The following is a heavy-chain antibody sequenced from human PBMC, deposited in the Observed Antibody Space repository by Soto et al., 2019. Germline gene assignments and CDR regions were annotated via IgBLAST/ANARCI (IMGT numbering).Heavy chain of an antibody. V-gene: IGHV4-30-4*01. Sequence: PSETLSLTCTVSGGSISSGGYYWSWIRQPPGKGLEWIGYIYYSGSTYYNPSLKSRVTISVDTSKNQFSLKLSSVTAADTAVYYCASCSERMLYSFHIWGQGTMVAVSS. CDR3: ASCSERMLYSFHI. J-gene: IGHJ3*02. D-gene: IGHD3-16*01. CDR1: GGSISSGGYY. CDR2: IYYSGST.